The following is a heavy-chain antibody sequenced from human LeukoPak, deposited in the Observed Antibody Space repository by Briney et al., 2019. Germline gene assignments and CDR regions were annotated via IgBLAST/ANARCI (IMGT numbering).Heavy chain of an antibody. V-gene: IGHV3-21*01. CDR3: AGEEARGGPFDY. D-gene: IGHD3-10*01. Sequence: GGSLRLSCAASGFSFSSYSMNWVRQAPGKGLEWVSSISSTGSYIYYADSVKGRFAISRDNAKNSLYLQMNSLRAEDTAVYYCAGEEARGGPFDYWGQGTLVTVSS. CDR1: GFSFSSYS. J-gene: IGHJ4*02. CDR2: ISSTGSYI.